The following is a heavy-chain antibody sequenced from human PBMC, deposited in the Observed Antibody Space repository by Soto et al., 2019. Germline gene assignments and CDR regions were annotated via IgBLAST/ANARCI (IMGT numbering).Heavy chain of an antibody. CDR1: GGYMNSGGYC. D-gene: IGHD2-15*01. CDR2: ISYGGTT. Sequence: QVQLQESGPGLVKPSQTLSLTCTVSGGYMNSGGYCWNWIRQPPGEGLEWIGCISYGGTTSYNPSLKSRLTISVDTSKNQFSLMLNSVTAADTAVYYCSRGILVWGQGTLITVSS. CDR3: SRGILV. J-gene: IGHJ4*02. V-gene: IGHV4-31*03.